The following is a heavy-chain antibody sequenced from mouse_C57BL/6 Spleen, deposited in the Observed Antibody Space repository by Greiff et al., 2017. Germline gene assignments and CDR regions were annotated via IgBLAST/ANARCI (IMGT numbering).Heavy chain of an antibody. J-gene: IGHJ3*01. CDR1: GYAFSSSW. CDR2: MYPGDGDT. V-gene: IGHV1-82*01. CDR3: ARETEGFAY. Sequence: QVQLQQSGPELVKPGASVKISCKASGYAFSSSWMNWVKQRPGKGLEWIGRMYPGDGDTNYNGKFKGKATLTADKSSSTAYMQLSSLTSEDSAVYFCARETEGFAYWGQGTLVTVSA.